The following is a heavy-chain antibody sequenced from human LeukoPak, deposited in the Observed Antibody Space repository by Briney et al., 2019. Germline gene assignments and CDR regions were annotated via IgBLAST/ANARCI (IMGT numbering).Heavy chain of an antibody. J-gene: IGHJ6*03. CDR1: GGTFSSYA. Sequence: SVKVSCKASGGTFSSYAISWVRQAPGQGLEWMGRIIPIFGTANYAQKFQGRVTITTDESTSTAYMELSSLRSEDTAVYYCASGAESARPFYYYMDVWGKGTTVTVSS. V-gene: IGHV1-69*05. CDR2: IIPIFGTA. CDR3: ASGAESARPFYYYMDV. D-gene: IGHD6-6*01.